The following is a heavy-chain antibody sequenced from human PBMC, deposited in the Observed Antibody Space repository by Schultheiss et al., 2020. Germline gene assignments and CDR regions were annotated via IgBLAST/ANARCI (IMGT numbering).Heavy chain of an antibody. CDR2: IGTAGDT. CDR1: GFTFSSYD. V-gene: IGHV3-13*01. Sequence: GGSLRLSCAASGFTFSSYDMHWVRQATGKGLEWVSAIGTAGDTYYPGSVKGRFTISRDNSKNTLYLQMNSLRAEDTAVYYCAKSQYSSGWYASVDYWGQGTLVTVSS. D-gene: IGHD6-19*01. CDR3: AKSQYSSGWYASVDY. J-gene: IGHJ4*02.